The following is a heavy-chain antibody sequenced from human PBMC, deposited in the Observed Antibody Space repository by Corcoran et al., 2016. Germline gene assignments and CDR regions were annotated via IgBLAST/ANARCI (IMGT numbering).Heavy chain of an antibody. CDR3: ANLLEGY. J-gene: IGHJ4*02. CDR2: IKQDGSER. CDR1: GFTFSSYW. V-gene: IGHV3-7*01. Sequence: EVQLVESGGGLVQPGGSLRLSCAASGFTFSSYWMNWVRQAPGKGLEWVANIKQDGSERHYVPSVKGRFTVSSDKAKNSLYLQMNSLRAEDTAVYYCANLLEGYWGQGTLLTVSS. D-gene: IGHD1-1*01.